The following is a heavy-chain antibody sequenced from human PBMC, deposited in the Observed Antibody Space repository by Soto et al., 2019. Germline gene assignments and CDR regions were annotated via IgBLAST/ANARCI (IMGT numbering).Heavy chain of an antibody. Sequence: SETLSLTCTLSRGSFSSYSWSWIRQPPGKGLEWIGTYNSGKTNQNPSFKSRVTISVDTSKKQFSLRLSSVTAADTAMYFCARHHGEYVGHYYGMDVWGQGTTVTVSS. CDR2: TYNSGKT. CDR1: RGSFSSYS. V-gene: IGHV4-59*01. J-gene: IGHJ6*02. CDR3: ARHHGEYVGHYYGMDV. D-gene: IGHD4-17*01.